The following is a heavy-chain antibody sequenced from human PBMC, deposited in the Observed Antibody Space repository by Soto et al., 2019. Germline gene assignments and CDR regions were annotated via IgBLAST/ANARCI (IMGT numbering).Heavy chain of an antibody. J-gene: IGHJ3*02. CDR1: GFSLSDYA. D-gene: IGHD1-1*01. V-gene: IGHV3-23*01. CDR2: LSGSLDTA. CDR3: ARDDAFQNENGFDI. Sequence: EVQLLESGGGLGQPGGSLRLSCAASGFSLSDYAMNWVRQAPGKGLEWVATLSGSLDTAFYADSVKGRFTISRDNSKNTLYLQMNSLRAEDTAVYYCARDDAFQNENGFDIWGQGTMVTVSS.